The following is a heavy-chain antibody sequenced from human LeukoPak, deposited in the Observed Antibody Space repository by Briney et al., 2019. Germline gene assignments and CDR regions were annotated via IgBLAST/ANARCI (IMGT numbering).Heavy chain of an antibody. CDR1: GFTFSSYA. CDR2: ISYDGNDK. CDR3: ARQGGRDDYGEYEVWLAY. Sequence: PGRSLRLSCAASGFTFSSYAMHWVRQAPGKGLEWVAVISYDGNDKYYADSVKGRFTISRDNSKSTLYLQMNSLRAEDTAVYYCARQGGRDDYGEYEVWLAYWGQGTLVTVSS. J-gene: IGHJ4*02. V-gene: IGHV3-30*04. D-gene: IGHD4-17*01.